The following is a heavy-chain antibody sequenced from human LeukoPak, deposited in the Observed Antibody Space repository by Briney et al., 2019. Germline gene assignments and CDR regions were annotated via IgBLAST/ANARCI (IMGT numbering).Heavy chain of an antibody. CDR1: GFTFSSYG. J-gene: IGHJ4*02. D-gene: IGHD1-26*01. V-gene: IGHV3-30*18. CDR2: ISYDGTNK. CDR3: AKDLGYSGSYIDC. Sequence: PGGSLRLSCAASGFTFSSYGMHWVRQAPGKGLEWMAVISYDGTNKYYADSVKGRFTISRDNSKNTLYLQMNSLRTEDTAVYYCAKDLGYSGSYIDCWGQGTLATVSS.